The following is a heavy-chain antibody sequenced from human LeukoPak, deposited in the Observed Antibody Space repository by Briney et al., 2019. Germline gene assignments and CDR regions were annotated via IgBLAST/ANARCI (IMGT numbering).Heavy chain of an antibody. V-gene: IGHV4-39*07. CDR3: TRDRAHGTQDY. CDR1: GGSFTDYF. CDR2: IYYSGRT. Sequence: PSETLSLTCTVSGGSFTDYFWDWIRQPPGKGLEWIGSIYYSGRTFYNPSLKNRVSISLDTSKGQFSLNLDSVTAADTAVYFCTRDRAHGTQDYWGQGTLVTVS. J-gene: IGHJ4*02. D-gene: IGHD1-26*01.